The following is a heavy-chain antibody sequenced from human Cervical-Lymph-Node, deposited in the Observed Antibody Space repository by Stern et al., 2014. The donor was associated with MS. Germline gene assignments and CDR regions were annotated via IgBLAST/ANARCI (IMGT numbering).Heavy chain of an antibody. Sequence: QVQLQESGAEVKKPGSSVQVSCKASGGTFSSYAISWVRQAPGQGLEWMGGIIPIFGTANYAQKFQGRVTITADESTSTAYMELSSLRSEDTAVYYCARGPRIAALPYYFDYWGQGTLVTVSS. CDR1: GGTFSSYA. D-gene: IGHD6-6*01. CDR2: IIPIFGTA. J-gene: IGHJ4*02. V-gene: IGHV1-69*01. CDR3: ARGPRIAALPYYFDY.